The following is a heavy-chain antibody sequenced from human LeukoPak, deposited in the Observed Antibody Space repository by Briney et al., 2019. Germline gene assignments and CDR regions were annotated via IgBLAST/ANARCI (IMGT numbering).Heavy chain of an antibody. CDR2: ISGSGGSA. V-gene: IGHV3-23*01. CDR3: AKDKTTDTGENWFDP. CDR1: GFTFSSYA. Sequence: PGGSLRLSCAASGFTFSSYAMSWVRQAPGKGLEWVSAISGSGGSAYYADSVKGRFTISRDNSKNTLYLQMNSLRAEDTAVYYCAKDKTTDTGENWFDPWGQGTLVTVSS. D-gene: IGHD4-17*01. J-gene: IGHJ5*02.